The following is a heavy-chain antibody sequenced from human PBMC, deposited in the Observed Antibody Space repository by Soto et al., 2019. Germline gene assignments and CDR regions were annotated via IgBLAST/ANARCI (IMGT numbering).Heavy chain of an antibody. Sequence: GGSLRLSCAASGFTFSSYAMSWVRQAPGKGLEWVSAISGSGGSTYYADSVKGRFTISRDNSKNTLYLQMNSLRAEDTAVYYCANMENCSGGSCYSGKFLDYWGQGTLVTVSS. CDR2: ISGSGGST. D-gene: IGHD2-15*01. J-gene: IGHJ4*02. V-gene: IGHV3-23*01. CDR1: GFTFSSYA. CDR3: ANMENCSGGSCYSGKFLDY.